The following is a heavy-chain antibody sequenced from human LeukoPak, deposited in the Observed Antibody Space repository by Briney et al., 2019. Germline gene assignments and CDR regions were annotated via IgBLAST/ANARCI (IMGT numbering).Heavy chain of an antibody. J-gene: IGHJ4*02. CDR2: IYYSGTT. V-gene: IGHV4-59*08. CDR3: ARGFSSSPRYFDY. CDR1: GDCISSYY. D-gene: IGHD6-6*01. Sequence: PSETLSLTCTGSGDCISSYYWKWIRQPPGQGLEWIGYIYYSGTTNYNPSLKSRVTISLDTSKNQFSLKLTSVTAADTAVYYCARGFSSSPRYFDYWGLGTLVTVSS.